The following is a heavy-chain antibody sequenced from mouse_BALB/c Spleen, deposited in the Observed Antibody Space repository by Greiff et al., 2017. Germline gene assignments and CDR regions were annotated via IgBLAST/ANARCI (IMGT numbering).Heavy chain of an antibody. CDR2: IWAGGST. J-gene: IGHJ1*01. V-gene: IGHV2-9*02. D-gene: IGHD2-4*01. CDR3: ARGSYYDYEYFDV. Sequence: VQLQQSGPGLVAPSQSLSITCTVSGFSLTSYGVHWVRQPPGKGLEWLGVIWAGGSTNYNSALMSRLSISKDNSKSQVFLKMNSLQTDDTAMYYCARGSYYDYEYFDVWGAGTTVTVSS. CDR1: GFSLTSYG.